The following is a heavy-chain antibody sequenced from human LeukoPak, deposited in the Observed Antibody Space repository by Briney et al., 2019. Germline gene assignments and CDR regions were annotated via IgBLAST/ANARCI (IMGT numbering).Heavy chain of an antibody. V-gene: IGHV3-23*01. CDR1: GVIFRHYA. J-gene: IGHJ4*02. CDR3: AKALGDWPTTLDY. CDR2: ISGSGDST. D-gene: IGHD3-16*01. Sequence: PGGSLRLSCSSSGVIFRHYAVNWLRQSPGKGLEWGAGISGSGDSTYYADSVKGRFTLSRDNSKNTLYLQMNSLTAADTAVYFCAKALGDWPTTLDYWGRGTMVTVSS.